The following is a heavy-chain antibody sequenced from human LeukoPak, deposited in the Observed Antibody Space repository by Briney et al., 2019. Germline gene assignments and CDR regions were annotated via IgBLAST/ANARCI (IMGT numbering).Heavy chain of an antibody. CDR3: ARGATGWFDP. D-gene: IGHD1-26*01. J-gene: IGHJ5*02. Sequence: SETLSLTCTVSGGSITSSPYYWAWIRQPPGKGLEWIGIIYYSGSTFYNPSFESRVTISIDSSKNQFSLKLSSVTAADTAVYYCARGATGWFDPWGQGTLVTVSS. CDR2: IYYSGST. V-gene: IGHV4-39*07. CDR1: GGSITSSPYY.